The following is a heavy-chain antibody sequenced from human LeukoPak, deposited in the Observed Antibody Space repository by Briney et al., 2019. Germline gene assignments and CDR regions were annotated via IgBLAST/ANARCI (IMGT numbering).Heavy chain of an antibody. V-gene: IGHV3-23*01. J-gene: IGHJ4*02. D-gene: IGHD2-2*01. CDR3: AKAALRYQLLSSLDY. Sequence: PGGSLRLSCAASGFTFSSYAMNWARKAPGKGLDWVSAISGSGASTYYADSVKGRFTISRDNSKNTLYLQMNSLRAEDTAIHYCAKAALRYQLLSSLDYWGQGTLVTVSS. CDR1: GFTFSSYA. CDR2: ISGSGAST.